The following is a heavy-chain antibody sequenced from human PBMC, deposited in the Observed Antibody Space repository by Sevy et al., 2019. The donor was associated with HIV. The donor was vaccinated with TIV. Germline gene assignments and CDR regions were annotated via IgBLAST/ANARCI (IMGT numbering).Heavy chain of an antibody. Sequence: GGSLRLSCAASGFTFSSYWMSWVRRAPGKGLEWVANIKQDGSEKYYVDSVKGRFTISRDNAKNSLYLQMNSLRAEDTAVYYCARDFRSYLYSSWRGAFDIWGQGTMVTVSS. J-gene: IGHJ3*02. V-gene: IGHV3-7*01. CDR2: IKQDGSEK. CDR1: GFTFSSYW. CDR3: ARDFRSYLYSSWRGAFDI. D-gene: IGHD5-18*01.